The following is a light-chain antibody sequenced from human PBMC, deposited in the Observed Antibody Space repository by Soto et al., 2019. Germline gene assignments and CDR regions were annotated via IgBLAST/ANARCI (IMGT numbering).Light chain of an antibody. CDR3: QSWGTGIPV. J-gene: IGLJ2*01. Sequence: QLVLTQSPFASASLGASVKLTCTLSSGHTSYAIAWHQQQPEKGPRYLMKVNSDGSHSKGDGIPDRFSGSSSGAERYLSISSLQPDDEADYYCQSWGTGIPVFGGGTKLTVL. V-gene: IGLV4-69*01. CDR1: SGHTSYA. CDR2: VNSDGSH.